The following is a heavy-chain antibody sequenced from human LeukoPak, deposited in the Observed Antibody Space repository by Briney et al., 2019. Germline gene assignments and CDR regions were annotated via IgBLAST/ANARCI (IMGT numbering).Heavy chain of an antibody. CDR1: GFTFSSYS. Sequence: GGSLRLSCAASGFTFSSYSMNWVRQAPGKGLEWVSSISSSSSYIYYADSVKGRFTISRDNAKNSLYLQMNSLRAEDTAVYHCARAPYGDYYFDCWGQGTLVTVSS. V-gene: IGHV3-21*01. D-gene: IGHD4-17*01. J-gene: IGHJ4*02. CDR2: ISSSSSYI. CDR3: ARAPYGDYYFDC.